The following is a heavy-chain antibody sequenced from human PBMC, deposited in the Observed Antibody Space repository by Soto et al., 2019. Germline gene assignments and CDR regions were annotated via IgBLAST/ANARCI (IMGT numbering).Heavy chain of an antibody. CDR1: GGTFSSYA. CDR2: IIPIFGTA. Sequence: QVQLVQSGAEVKKPGSSVKVSCKASGGTFSSYAISWVRQAPGQGLEWMGGIIPIFGTANYAQKFQGRVTITADESTSTAYMELSSLRSEDTAVYYCVRSSEGDDILERGYSYGHFDYWGQGTLVTVSS. CDR3: VRSSEGDDILERGYSYGHFDY. D-gene: IGHD5-18*01. V-gene: IGHV1-69*01. J-gene: IGHJ4*02.